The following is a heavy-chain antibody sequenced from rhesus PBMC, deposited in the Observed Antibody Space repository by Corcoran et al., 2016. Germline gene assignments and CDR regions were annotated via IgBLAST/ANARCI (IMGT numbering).Heavy chain of an antibody. V-gene: IGHV1-111*02. CDR2: VNPDTTEA. CDR3: ARYGEWGGSHFDY. Sequence: EVQLVQSGAEVKKPGASVKLSCKAAAYTLTDYYLHWWRHAPGKGIEWLGRVNPDTTEAIHAQKYPGIGTRTEDTSTDTASMELSSLRSEDTAVYYCARYGEWGGSHFDYWGQGVLVTVSS. CDR1: AYTLTDYY. D-gene: IGHD6-25*01. J-gene: IGHJ4*01.